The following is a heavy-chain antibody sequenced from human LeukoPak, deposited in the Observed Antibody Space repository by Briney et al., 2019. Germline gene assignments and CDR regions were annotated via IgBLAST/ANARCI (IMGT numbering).Heavy chain of an antibody. CDR2: IRSKAYGGTT. Sequence: GRSLRLSCTASGFTFGDYAMSWVRQAPGKGLEWVGFIRSKAYGGTTEYAASVKGRFTISRDDSKSIAYLQMNSLKTEDTAVYYCTRDFGDEYYYDGMDVWGQGTPVTVSS. J-gene: IGHJ6*02. V-gene: IGHV3-49*04. CDR3: TRDFGDEYYYDGMDV. D-gene: IGHD3-22*01. CDR1: GFTFGDYA.